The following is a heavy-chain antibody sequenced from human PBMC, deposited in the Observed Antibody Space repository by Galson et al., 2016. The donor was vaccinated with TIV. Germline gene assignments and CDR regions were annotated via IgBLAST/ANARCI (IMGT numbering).Heavy chain of an antibody. J-gene: IGHJ3*01. CDR2: IDGDDDK. D-gene: IGHD4/OR15-4a*01. CDR1: GFSLSANGMR. CDR3: ARMPFCSGIWCYLREAFDV. Sequence: PALVKPTQTLTLTCTFSGFSLSANGMRVSWIRQPPGKALEWLARIDGDDDKFYSASLKTRLTISKDTSKNQVVLTMTNMDPVDKATYYCARMPFCSGIWCYLREAFDVWGQGTMVTVSS. V-gene: IGHV2-70*04.